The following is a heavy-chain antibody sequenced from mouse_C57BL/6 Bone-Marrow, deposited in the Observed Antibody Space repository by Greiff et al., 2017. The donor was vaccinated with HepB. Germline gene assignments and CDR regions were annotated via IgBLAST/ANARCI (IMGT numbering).Heavy chain of an antibody. D-gene: IGHD1-1*01. CDR3: TRRGTTVVANFDY. J-gene: IGHJ2*01. CDR1: GFTFSDAW. Sequence: EVQLVESGGGLVQPGGSMKLSCAASGFTFSDAWMDWVRQSPEKGLVWVAEIRNKANNHATYYAESVKGRFTISRDDSKSSVYLQMNSLRAEDTGIYYCTRRGTTVVANFDYWGQGTTLTVSS. CDR2: IRNKANNHAT. V-gene: IGHV6-6*01.